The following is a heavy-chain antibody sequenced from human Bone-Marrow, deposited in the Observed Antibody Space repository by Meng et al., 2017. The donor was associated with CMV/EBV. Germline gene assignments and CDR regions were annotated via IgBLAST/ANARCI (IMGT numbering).Heavy chain of an antibody. CDR3: ATYYDFWSGYFPYYYYGMDV. Sequence: SVKVSCKASGGTFSSYAISWVRQAPGQGLEWMGGIIPIFGTANYAQKFQGRVTITTDESTSTAYMELSSLRSEDTTVYYCATYYDFWSGYFPYYYYGMDVWGQGTTVTVSS. CDR2: IIPIFGTA. CDR1: GGTFSSYA. D-gene: IGHD3-3*01. J-gene: IGHJ6*02. V-gene: IGHV1-69*05.